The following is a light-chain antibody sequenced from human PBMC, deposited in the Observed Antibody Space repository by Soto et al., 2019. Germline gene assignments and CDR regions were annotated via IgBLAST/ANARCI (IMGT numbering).Light chain of an antibody. CDR1: TSDVGGYNS. Sequence: QSVLTQPASVSGSPGQSITVSCTGTTSDVGGYNSVSWYQQHPVKVPKLMIYDVSNRPSGVSNRFSGSKSGNTASLTISGLQAEDEADYYCSSYTSSSTLVFGTGTKLTVL. CDR2: DVS. CDR3: SSYTSSSTLV. V-gene: IGLV2-14*01. J-gene: IGLJ1*01.